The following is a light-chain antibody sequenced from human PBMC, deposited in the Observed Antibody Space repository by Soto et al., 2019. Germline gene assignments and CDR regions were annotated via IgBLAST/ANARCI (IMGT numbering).Light chain of an antibody. CDR2: DDN. V-gene: IGLV1-51*01. CDR1: SSNIGGNS. CDR3: GSWDSSLSAYV. J-gene: IGLJ1*01. Sequence: QSVLTHPPSVSAAPGQKVTISCSVSSSNIGGNSVSWYQQLPGTAPKLLIHDDNKRPSGIPDRFSGSKSGTSATLGITGFQTGDEADYYCGSWDSSLSAYVFGTGTKVTVL.